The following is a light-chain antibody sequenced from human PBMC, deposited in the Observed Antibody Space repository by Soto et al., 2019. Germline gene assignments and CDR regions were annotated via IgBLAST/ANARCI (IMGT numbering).Light chain of an antibody. J-gene: IGKJ2*01. CDR2: GAS. Sequence: EIVMTQSPASLSVSPGDGATLSCWASQSVASNVAWYQQKPGQGPRLLIHGASTRDAGVPARFSGSGSGTDFTLTISSLQSEDFAIDYCQQYHNWPPQYTFGQGTELQIK. V-gene: IGKV3-15*01. CDR1: QSVASN. CDR3: QQYHNWPPQYT.